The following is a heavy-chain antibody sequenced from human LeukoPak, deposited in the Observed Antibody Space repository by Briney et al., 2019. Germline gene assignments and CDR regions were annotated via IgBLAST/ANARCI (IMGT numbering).Heavy chain of an antibody. V-gene: IGHV3-30*03. CDR3: ARDSILYV. D-gene: IGHD2-15*01. CDR2: ISHTGNSK. J-gene: IGHJ6*02. CDR1: GFTFSSYG. Sequence: GGSLRLSCAASGFTFSSYGMHWVRQAPGKGLEWVALISHTGNSKYYGDSVKGRFTISRDNSKNTLYLQMNSLRAEDTAVYYCARDSILYVWGQGTTVTVSS.